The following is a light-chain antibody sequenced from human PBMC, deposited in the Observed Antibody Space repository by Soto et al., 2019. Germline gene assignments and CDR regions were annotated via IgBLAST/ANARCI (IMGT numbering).Light chain of an antibody. V-gene: IGLV2-23*01. CDR3: CSYAGSSTSV. CDR2: EGS. CDR1: SSDVGSYNL. J-gene: IGLJ1*01. Sequence: QSALTQPASVSGSPGQSITISCTGTSSDVGSYNLVSWYQQHPGKAPKVMIYEGSKRPSGVSNRFSGSKFGNTASLTISGLQAEDEADYYCCSYAGSSTSVFGTGTKVTVL.